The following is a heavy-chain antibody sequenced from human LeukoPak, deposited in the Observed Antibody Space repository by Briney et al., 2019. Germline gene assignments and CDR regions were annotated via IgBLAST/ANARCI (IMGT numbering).Heavy chain of an antibody. Sequence: PGGSLRLSCAASGFTFSSYAMSWVRQAPGKGPEWVSGISTNGGSTSYADSVKGRFTISRDNPRNTLYMQMNSLRAEYTAVYYCSVMHRYYDGSGYWVQWGQGTLVTVSS. V-gene: IGHV3-23*01. CDR3: SVMHRYYDGSGYWVQ. CDR1: GFTFSSYA. CDR2: ISTNGGST. J-gene: IGHJ4*02. D-gene: IGHD3-22*01.